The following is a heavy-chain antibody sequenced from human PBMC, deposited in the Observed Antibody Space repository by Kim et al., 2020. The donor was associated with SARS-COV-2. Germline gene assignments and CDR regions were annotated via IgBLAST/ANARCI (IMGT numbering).Heavy chain of an antibody. CDR3: TRVHSYGDYLNWFDP. CDR1: GFTFSAYS. J-gene: IGHJ5*02. CDR2: ISSSSTTI. V-gene: IGHV3-48*02. Sequence: GGSLRLSCAASGFTFSAYSMNWVRQAPGKGLEWVSYISSSSTTIYYADSVKGRFTISRDNAKNSLYLQMNSLGDEDTAVYYCTRVHSYGDYLNWFDPWGQGTLVTVSS. D-gene: IGHD4-17*01.